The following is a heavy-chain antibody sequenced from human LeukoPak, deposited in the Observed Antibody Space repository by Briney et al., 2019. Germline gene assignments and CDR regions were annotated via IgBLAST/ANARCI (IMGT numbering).Heavy chain of an antibody. CDR3: ARGLSSSGYYDY. CDR2: ISAYNGNT. CDR1: GYTFTSYG. Sequence: ASVKVSCKASGYTFTSYGISWVRQAPGQGLEWMGWISAYNGNTNYAQKLQGRVTMTRDTSTSTVYMELSSLRSEDTAVYYCARGLSSSGYYDYWGQGTLVAVSS. V-gene: IGHV1-18*01. J-gene: IGHJ4*02. D-gene: IGHD3-22*01.